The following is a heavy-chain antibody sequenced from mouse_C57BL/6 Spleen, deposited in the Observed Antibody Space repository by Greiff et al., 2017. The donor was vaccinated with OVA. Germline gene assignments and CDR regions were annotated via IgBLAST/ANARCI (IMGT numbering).Heavy chain of an antibody. CDR1: GYTFTEYT. V-gene: IGHV1-62-2*01. CDR2: FYPGSGSI. Sequence: QVQLKESGAELVKPGASVKLSCKASGYTFTEYTIHWVKQRSGQGLEWIGWFYPGSGSIKYNEKFKDKATLTADKSSSTGYMELSRLTSEDSAVYFCARHEDDVNYVGFFAYWGQGTLVTVSA. CDR3: ARHEDDVNYVGFFAY. D-gene: IGHD2-1*01. J-gene: IGHJ3*01.